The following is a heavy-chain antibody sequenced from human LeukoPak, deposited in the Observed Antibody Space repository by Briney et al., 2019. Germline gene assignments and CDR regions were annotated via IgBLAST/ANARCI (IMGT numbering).Heavy chain of an antibody. CDR3: ARQLPGNAFDI. CDR2: IYYSGST. CDR1: GGSISSSSYY. D-gene: IGHD1-26*01. Sequence: SETLSLTCTVSGGSISSSSYYWGWIRQPPGKGLEWIGSIYYSGSTYYNPSLKSRVTISVDTSKNQFSLKLSSVTAADTAVYYCARQLPGNAFDIWGQGTMVTVSS. V-gene: IGHV4-39*01. J-gene: IGHJ3*02.